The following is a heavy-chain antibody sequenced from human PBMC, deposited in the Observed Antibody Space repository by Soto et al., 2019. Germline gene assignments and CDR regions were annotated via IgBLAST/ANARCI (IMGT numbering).Heavy chain of an antibody. Sequence: QVQLVQSGAEVKKPGASVKVSCKASGYTFTSYDINWVRQAPGQGLEYLGWMNPNNGNTGYVQKFQGRVTMTRNSSISTAYMELSSLRSEDTAVYYCARCIKYGDCSRWFAPWGQGTLVTVSS. J-gene: IGHJ5*02. V-gene: IGHV1-8*01. CDR1: GYTFTSYD. CDR2: MNPNNGNT. D-gene: IGHD2-21*02. CDR3: ARCIKYGDCSRWFAP.